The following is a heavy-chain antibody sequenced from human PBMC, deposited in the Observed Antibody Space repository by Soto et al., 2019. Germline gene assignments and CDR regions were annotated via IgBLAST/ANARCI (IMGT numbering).Heavy chain of an antibody. J-gene: IGHJ6*02. CDR2: IYYSGST. D-gene: IGHD3-16*01. V-gene: IGHV4-59*08. CDR3: ARRGGIGIGMDV. Sequence: SETLSLTCTVSGGSISSYYWSWIRQPPGKGLEWIGYIYYSGSTNYNPSLKSRVTISVDTSKNQFSLKLSSVTAADTAVYYCARRGGIGIGMDVWGQGSTVTGSS. CDR1: GGSISSYY.